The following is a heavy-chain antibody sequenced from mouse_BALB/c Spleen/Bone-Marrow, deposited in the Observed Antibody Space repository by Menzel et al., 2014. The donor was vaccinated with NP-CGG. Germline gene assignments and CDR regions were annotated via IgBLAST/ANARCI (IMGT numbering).Heavy chain of an antibody. Sequence: EVQLVESGGGLVQPGGSLKLSCADSGFDFSRYWMSWVRQVPGKGLEWIGEINPDSSAINYTPSLKDKFIISRDNAKNTLYLQMSKVRSEDTALYYCARLNYYGNLFVWGAGTTVTVSS. J-gene: IGHJ1*01. CDR2: INPDSSAI. V-gene: IGHV4-1*02. CDR3: ARLNYYGNLFV. D-gene: IGHD1-1*01. CDR1: GFDFSRYW.